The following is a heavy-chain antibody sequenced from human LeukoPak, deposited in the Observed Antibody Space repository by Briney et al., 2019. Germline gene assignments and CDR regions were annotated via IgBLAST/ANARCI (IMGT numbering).Heavy chain of an antibody. Sequence: SETLSLTCTVSGVSISSYYWSWIRQPPGKRVGWIGYIYYSGSTNSNPSLKSRVTISADASKTQFSLKLSSVAAADTAVYYCARGNYDSRGYSNAFDIWGQGAMVTVSS. CDR2: IYYSGST. V-gene: IGHV4-59*01. CDR3: ARGNYDSRGYSNAFDI. CDR1: GVSISSYY. D-gene: IGHD3-22*01. J-gene: IGHJ3*02.